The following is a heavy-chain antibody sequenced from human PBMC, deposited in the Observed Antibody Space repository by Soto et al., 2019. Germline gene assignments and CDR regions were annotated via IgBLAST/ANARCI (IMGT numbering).Heavy chain of an antibody. V-gene: IGHV3-74*01. CDR1: GFTFISYW. CDR3: VRVAYGDLGG. CDR2: IKSDGSDT. Sequence: GGSLRLSCAASGFTFISYWMHWVLQAPGKGLVWVSRIKSDGSDTSHADSVKGRFTISRDNAKNTLYLQMSSLRAEDTAVYYCVRVAYGDLGGWGQGTLVTVSS. J-gene: IGHJ4*02. D-gene: IGHD4-17*01.